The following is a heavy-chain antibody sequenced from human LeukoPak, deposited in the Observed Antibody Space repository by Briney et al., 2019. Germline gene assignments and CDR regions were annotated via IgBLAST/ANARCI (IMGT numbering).Heavy chain of an antibody. CDR2: IYHSGST. D-gene: IGHD3-22*01. CDR1: GYSISSGYY. Sequence: SETLSLTCTVSGYSISSGYYWGWIRQPPGKGLEWIGSIYHSGSTYYNPSLKSRVTISVDTSKNQFSLKLSSVTAADTAVYYCAREFYYDGSGNYFDYWGQGTLVTVSS. V-gene: IGHV4-38-2*02. CDR3: AREFYYDGSGNYFDY. J-gene: IGHJ4*02.